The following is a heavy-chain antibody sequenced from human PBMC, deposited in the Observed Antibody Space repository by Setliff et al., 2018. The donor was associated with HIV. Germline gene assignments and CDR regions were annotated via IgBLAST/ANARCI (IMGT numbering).Heavy chain of an antibody. CDR3: ASTGHIEIDPLQPLEI. Sequence: PSETLSLTCTVSAGAIRSYYWSWIRQSPGKGLEWIGYIFYGGNANYSTSLKGRVTMSLDTSRNQFSLNLTSVTAADTAVYYCASTGHIEIDPLQPLEIWGQGTMVTVSS. CDR1: AGAIRSYY. CDR2: IFYGGNA. J-gene: IGHJ3*02. D-gene: IGHD5-12*01. V-gene: IGHV4-59*12.